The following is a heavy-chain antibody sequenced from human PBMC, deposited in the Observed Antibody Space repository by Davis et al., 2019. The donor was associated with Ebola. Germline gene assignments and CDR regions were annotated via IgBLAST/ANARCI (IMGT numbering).Heavy chain of an antibody. D-gene: IGHD3-10*01. Sequence: GESLKISCAASGFMFSTYAMSWVRQVPGKGLECVSGISGRGGLTDYADCAKGRFTISRENAKNSLYLQMNSLRDEDTAVYYCARDWFGETDWGQGTLVTVSS. CDR3: ARDWFGETD. V-gene: IGHV3-23*01. CDR2: ISGRGGLT. CDR1: GFMFSTYA. J-gene: IGHJ4*02.